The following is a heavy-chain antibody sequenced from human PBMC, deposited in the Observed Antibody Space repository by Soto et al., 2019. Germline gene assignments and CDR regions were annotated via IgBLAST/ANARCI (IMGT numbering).Heavy chain of an antibody. CDR3: ARSIVVVSGNWYFDL. D-gene: IGHD2-21*01. CDR1: GGSISSSSYY. CDR2: IYYSGST. Sequence: QLQLQESGPGLVKPSETLSLTCTVSGGSISSSSYYWGWIRQPPGKGLEWIGSIYYSGSTYYNPSLKSRGTISVDTSKNQSSLKLSSVTAADTAVYYCARSIVVVSGNWYFDLWGRGTLVTVSS. J-gene: IGHJ2*01. V-gene: IGHV4-39*01.